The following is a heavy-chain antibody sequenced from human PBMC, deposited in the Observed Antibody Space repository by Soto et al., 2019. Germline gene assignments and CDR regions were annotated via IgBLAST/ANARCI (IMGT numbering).Heavy chain of an antibody. J-gene: IGHJ4*02. CDR2: INPSGGST. V-gene: IGHV1-46*01. D-gene: IGHD1-1*01. CDR3: ARDSYNSDYYFDY. CDR1: GYTFISYY. Sequence: SVKVSCKASGYTFISYYMHWVRQAPGQGLEWMGKINPSGGSTSYAQKFQGRVTMTRDTSTSTVNMELSSLRSEDTAVYYCARDSYNSDYYFDYWGQGTLVTVSS.